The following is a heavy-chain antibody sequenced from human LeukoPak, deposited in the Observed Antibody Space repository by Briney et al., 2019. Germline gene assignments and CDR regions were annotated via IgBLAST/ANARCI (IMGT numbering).Heavy chain of an antibody. CDR1: GYGFTSYN. J-gene: IGHJ3*02. Sequence: GASVKVSCKTSGYGFTSYNLHWVRQAPGQRLEWMGGFDPEDGETIYAQKFQGRVTMTEDTSTDTAYMELSSLRSEDTAVYYCATAPPQWLGAKAFDIWGQGTMVTVSS. V-gene: IGHV1-24*01. CDR2: FDPEDGET. D-gene: IGHD6-19*01. CDR3: ATAPPQWLGAKAFDI.